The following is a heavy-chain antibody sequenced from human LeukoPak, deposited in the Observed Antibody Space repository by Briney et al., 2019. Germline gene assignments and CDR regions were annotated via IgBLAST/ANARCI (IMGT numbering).Heavy chain of an antibody. J-gene: IGHJ6*02. D-gene: IGHD2-15*01. CDR2: INTNTGNP. CDR3: ARDMAATLYYYYGMDV. Sequence: GASVKVSGKASGYTFTSYAMNWVRQAPGQGLEWMGWINTNTGNPTYAQGFTGRFVFSLDTSVSTAYLQISSLKAEDTAVYYCARDMAATLYYYYGMDVWGQGTTVTVSS. CDR1: GYTFTSYA. V-gene: IGHV7-4-1*02.